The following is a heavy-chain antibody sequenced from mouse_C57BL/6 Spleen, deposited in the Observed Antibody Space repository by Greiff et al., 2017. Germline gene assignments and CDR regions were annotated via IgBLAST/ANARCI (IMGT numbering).Heavy chain of an antibody. Sequence: VQLQESGAELVRPGASVKLSCKASGYTFTDYYINWVKQRPGQGLEWIARIYPGSGNTYYNEKFKGKATLTAEKSSSTAYMQLSSLTSEDSAVYFCARSDYDYDGEYYFDYWGQGTTLTVSS. V-gene: IGHV1-76*01. CDR3: ARSDYDYDGEYYFDY. J-gene: IGHJ2*01. D-gene: IGHD2-4*01. CDR1: GYTFTDYY. CDR2: IYPGSGNT.